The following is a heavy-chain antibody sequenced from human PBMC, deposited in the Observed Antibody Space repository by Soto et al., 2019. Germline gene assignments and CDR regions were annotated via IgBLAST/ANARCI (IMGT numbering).Heavy chain of an antibody. CDR2: IYYSGST. CDR1: GGSISSYY. J-gene: IGHJ4*02. V-gene: IGHV4-59*08. CDR3: ARRWGDYFDY. Sequence: SETLSLTCTVSGGSISSYYWSWIRQPPGEGLEWIGYIYYSGSTNYNPSLKSRVTISVDTSKNQFSLKLSSVTAADTAVYYCARRWGDYFDYWGQGTLVTVS. D-gene: IGHD3-16*01.